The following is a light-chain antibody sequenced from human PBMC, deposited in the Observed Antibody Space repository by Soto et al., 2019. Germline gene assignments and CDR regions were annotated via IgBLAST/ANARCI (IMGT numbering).Light chain of an antibody. Sequence: EIVLTQSPCTLSLSPGERATLSCGASQSVTSDFLAWYQQKPGQAPRLLIYGVSRRATGIPDRFSGSGSGTDFTLTISRLEPEDFAVFYCQQYGSSSLTFGGGTKVDIK. CDR3: QQYGSSSLT. J-gene: IGKJ4*01. CDR1: QSVTSDF. CDR2: GVS. V-gene: IGKV3-20*01.